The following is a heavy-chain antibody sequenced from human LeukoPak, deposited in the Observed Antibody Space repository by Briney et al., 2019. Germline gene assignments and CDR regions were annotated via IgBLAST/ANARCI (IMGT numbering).Heavy chain of an antibody. J-gene: IGHJ3*01. Sequence: SETLSLTCTVSAGSVSHTSYCWGWIRQPPGKGLEWIGNIYMNGHPYYNPSLALRSRVTLSLDTSTIEFSLKVSSVTAADTAVYYCARLSGYNLSRNAFNFWGQGTMVTVSS. V-gene: IGHV4-39*01. CDR1: AGSVSHTSYC. D-gene: IGHD5-12*01. CDR2: IYMNGHP. CDR3: ARLSGYNLSRNAFNF.